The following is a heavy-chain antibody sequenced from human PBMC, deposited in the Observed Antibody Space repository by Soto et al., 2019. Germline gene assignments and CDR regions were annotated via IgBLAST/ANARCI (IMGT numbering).Heavy chain of an antibody. CDR3: AGKYQLPTADYYYGLDV. J-gene: IGHJ6*02. D-gene: IGHD2-2*01. Sequence: QVQLVQSGAEVKKPGASVKVSCKTSGYTFTSYYIHWVRQAPGQGLEWMGIINPSGGSTTYAQKFQGRVTKARDTSTNTVYMDLSSLRAEDTAVYYCAGKYQLPTADYYYGLDVWGQGTTVTVSS. CDR1: GYTFTSYY. CDR2: INPSGGST. V-gene: IGHV1-46*01.